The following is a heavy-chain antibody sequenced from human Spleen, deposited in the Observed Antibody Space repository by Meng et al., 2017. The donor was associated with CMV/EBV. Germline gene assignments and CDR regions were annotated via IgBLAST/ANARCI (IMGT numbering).Heavy chain of an antibody. CDR2: ISYDGNYQ. CDR3: AKGDFWNGYSEYFLY. J-gene: IGHJ1*01. V-gene: IGHV3-33*05. CDR1: GFSFGSYG. D-gene: IGHD3-3*01. Sequence: SGFSFGSYGMFWARQAPGTGLAWLAVISYDGNYQYYADSVKGRFTISRDNSKNTMYLQMSSLRAEDTAVYYCAKGDFWNGYSEYFLYWGQGTLVTVSS.